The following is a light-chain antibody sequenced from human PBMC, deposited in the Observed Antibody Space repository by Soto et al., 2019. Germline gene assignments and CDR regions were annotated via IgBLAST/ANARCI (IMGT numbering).Light chain of an antibody. V-gene: IGKV3-15*01. CDR2: GAS. J-gene: IGKJ1*01. CDR3: QQYNNWPPWT. CDR1: QSVSTN. Sequence: RVMTQSPATLSLSPGERATLSCRASQSVSTNVAWYQQKPGQAPRLLIYGASTRATDIPARFSGSGSGTDVTITISSLQSEDFAVYYCQQYNNWPPWTFGQGTKVEVK.